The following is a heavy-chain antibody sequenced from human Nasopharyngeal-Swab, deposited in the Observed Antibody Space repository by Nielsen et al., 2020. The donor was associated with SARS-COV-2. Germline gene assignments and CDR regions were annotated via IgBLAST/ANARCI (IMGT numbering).Heavy chain of an antibody. CDR3: ARDGDYDILAGHGGWFDP. D-gene: IGHD3-9*01. Sequence: WVRQAPGQGLEWMGWISAYNGNTNYAQKLQGRVTMTTDTSTSTAYMELRSLRSDGTAVDYLARDGDYDILAGHGGWFDPWGQGTLVTVSS. V-gene: IGHV1-18*01. CDR2: ISAYNGNT. J-gene: IGHJ5*02.